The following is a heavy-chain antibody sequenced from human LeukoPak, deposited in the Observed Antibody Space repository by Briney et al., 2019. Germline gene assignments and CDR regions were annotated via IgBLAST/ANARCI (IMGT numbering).Heavy chain of an antibody. J-gene: IGHJ4*02. V-gene: IGHV3-48*02. D-gene: IGHD3-22*01. CDR3: ARDMDTSGYTFDY. CDR1: GFTFSSYS. Sequence: GGSLRLSCAASGFTFSSYSMNWVRQAPGKGLEWVSSISGSSRVIYYADSVKGRFTISRDNAKNSLYLQVNSLRDEDTAVYYCARDMDTSGYTFDYWGQGTLVTVSS. CDR2: ISGSSRVI.